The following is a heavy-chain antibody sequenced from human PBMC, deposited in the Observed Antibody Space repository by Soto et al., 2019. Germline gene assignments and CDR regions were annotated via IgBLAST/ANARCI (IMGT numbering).Heavy chain of an antibody. V-gene: IGHV3-48*02. CDR3: AREGGNLNWFDP. D-gene: IGHD1-26*01. J-gene: IGHJ5*02. Sequence: PVPSLRLSSKASGFTFSSYSLNWVRQAPGSGLEWVSYISSSSSTIYYADSVKGRFTISRDNAKNSLYLQMNSLRDEDTAVYYCAREGGNLNWFDPWGQGTMVTVSS. CDR1: GFTFSSYS. CDR2: ISSSSSTI.